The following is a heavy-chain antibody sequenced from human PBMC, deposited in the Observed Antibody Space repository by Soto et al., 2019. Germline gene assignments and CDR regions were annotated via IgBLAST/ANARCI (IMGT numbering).Heavy chain of an antibody. V-gene: IGHV1-18*01. Sequence: QVQLVQSGVEVKKPGASVKVSCKASGYTFTSYGISWVRQAPGQGLEWMGWISPYNGNTNYAQKLQGRVTMTTDTSTSTDYRERRSLRSDDTALYYCARDWCAIASAGTEGDYWGQGTVVTVSS. CDR3: ARDWCAIASAGTEGDY. D-gene: IGHD6-13*01. CDR2: ISPYNGNT. J-gene: IGHJ4*02. CDR1: GYTFTSYG.